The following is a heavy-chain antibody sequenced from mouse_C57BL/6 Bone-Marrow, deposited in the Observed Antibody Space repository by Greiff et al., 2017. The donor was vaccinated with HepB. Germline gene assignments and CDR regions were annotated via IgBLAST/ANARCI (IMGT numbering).Heavy chain of an antibody. CDR3: TTLGHSIGYFDY. J-gene: IGHJ2*01. Sequence: EVQLQQSGAELVRPGASVKLSCTASGFNIKDDYMHWVKQRPEQGLEWIGWIDPENGDTEYASKFQGKATITADTSSNTAYLQLSSLTSEDTAVYYCTTLGHSIGYFDYWGQGTTLTVSS. D-gene: IGHD3-3*01. V-gene: IGHV14-4*01. CDR1: GFNIKDDY. CDR2: IDPENGDT.